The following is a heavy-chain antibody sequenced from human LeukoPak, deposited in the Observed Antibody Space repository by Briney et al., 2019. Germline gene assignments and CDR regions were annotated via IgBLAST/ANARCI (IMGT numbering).Heavy chain of an antibody. V-gene: IGHV4-39*01. CDR2: VYDSGST. CDR3: ANLRNDS. D-gene: IGHD3-9*01. Sequence: SETLSLTCSVSGASISSSSYYWGWIRQPPGKGLEWIGSVYDSGSTYYNTSLKSRVTISVDTSKNQFSLKLSSVTAADTAVYYCANLRNDSWGQGTLVTVSS. CDR1: GASISSSSYY. J-gene: IGHJ4*02.